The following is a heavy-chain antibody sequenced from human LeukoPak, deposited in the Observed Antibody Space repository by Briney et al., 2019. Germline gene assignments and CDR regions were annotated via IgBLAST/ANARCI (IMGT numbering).Heavy chain of an antibody. CDR2: HIPIFGTA. Sequence: SVKLFCKASGGPFSSYAISWVRQAPGQGLEWRGGHIPIFGTANYAQKFQGRVTITADESTSTAYMELSSLRSEDTAVYYCARDLMDYYDSSGYYGSWGQGTLVTVSS. CDR3: ARDLMDYYDSSGYYGS. D-gene: IGHD3-22*01. J-gene: IGHJ5*02. CDR1: GGPFSSYA. V-gene: IGHV1-69*13.